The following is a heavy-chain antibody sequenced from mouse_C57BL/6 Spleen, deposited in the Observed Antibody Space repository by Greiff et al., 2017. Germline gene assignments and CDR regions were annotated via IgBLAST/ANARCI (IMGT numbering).Heavy chain of an antibody. Sequence: VQLKESGAELVKPGASVKISCKASGYAFSSYWMNWVKQRPGKGLEWIGQIYPGDGDTNYNGKFKGKATLTADKSSSTAYMQLSSLTSEDSAVYFCARGDYYGSRYYAMDYWGQGTSVTVSS. D-gene: IGHD1-1*01. CDR2: IYPGDGDT. J-gene: IGHJ4*01. V-gene: IGHV1-80*01. CDR1: GYAFSSYW. CDR3: ARGDYYGSRYYAMDY.